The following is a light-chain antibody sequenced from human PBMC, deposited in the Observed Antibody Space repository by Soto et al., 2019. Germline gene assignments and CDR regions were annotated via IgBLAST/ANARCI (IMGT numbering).Light chain of an antibody. Sequence: QSVLTQPASVSGSPGQSITISCTGTSSDVGGYHYVSWYQQYPGKAPKLMIYEVSNRPSGVSNRFSGSKSGNTASLTISGLQAEDEADYYCSSYTSSRTYVFGTGT. CDR2: EVS. J-gene: IGLJ1*01. CDR3: SSYTSSRTYV. CDR1: SSDVGGYHY. V-gene: IGLV2-14*01.